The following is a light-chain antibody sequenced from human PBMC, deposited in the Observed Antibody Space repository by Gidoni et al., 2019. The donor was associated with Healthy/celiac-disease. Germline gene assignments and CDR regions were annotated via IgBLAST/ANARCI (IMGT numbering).Light chain of an antibody. J-gene: IGKJ1*01. Sequence: VMTQSPLSLPVTPGEPASISCRSSQSLLHSNGYNYLDWYLQKPGQSPQLLIYLGSNRASGVPDRFSGSGSGTDFTLKISRVEAEDVGVYYCMQALQTPWTFGQGTKVEIK. V-gene: IGKV2-28*01. CDR2: LGS. CDR1: QSLLHSNGYNY. CDR3: MQALQTPWT.